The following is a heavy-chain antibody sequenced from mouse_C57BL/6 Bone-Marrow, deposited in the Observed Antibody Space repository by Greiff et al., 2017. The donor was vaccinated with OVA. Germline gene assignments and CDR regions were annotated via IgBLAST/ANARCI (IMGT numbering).Heavy chain of an antibody. J-gene: IGHJ4*01. D-gene: IGHD1-1*01. CDR2: IWSGGSP. CDR1: GFSLTSYG. CDR3: ASPSSITTVVDYYAMDY. V-gene: IGHV2-2*01. Sequence: QVQLKQSGPGLVQPSQSLSITCTVSGFSLTSYGVHWVRQSPGKGLEWLGVIWSGGSPDYNAAFISRLRISKDNSKSQVFFKMNSLQADDTAIYYCASPSSITTVVDYYAMDYWGQGTSVTVSS.